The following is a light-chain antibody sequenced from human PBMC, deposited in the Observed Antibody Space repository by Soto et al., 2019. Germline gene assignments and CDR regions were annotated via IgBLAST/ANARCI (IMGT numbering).Light chain of an antibody. CDR3: QQYNSFSYT. CDR2: GAS. CDR1: ESISTW. V-gene: IGKV1-5*01. J-gene: IGKJ2*01. Sequence: DIQMTQSPSTLSASVGDRFTITCRASESISTWLAWYQQKPGKSPKLLIYGASNLERGVPSRFSGSGSGTEFTLTISSLQPDDFSTYYCQQYNSFSYTFGPGTKVDIK.